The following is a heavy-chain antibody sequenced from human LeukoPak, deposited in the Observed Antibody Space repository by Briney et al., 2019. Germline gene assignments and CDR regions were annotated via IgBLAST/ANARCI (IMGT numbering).Heavy chain of an antibody. CDR2: IYPGDSDT. V-gene: IGHV5-51*01. D-gene: IGHD1-1*01. Sequence: GESLQISCKGSGYSFTSYWIGWMRQMPGKGLEWMGIIYPGDSDTRYSPSFQGQVTISADKSISTAYLQWSSLKASDTAMYYCASTFGNDESWFDPWGQGTLVTVSS. CDR3: ASTFGNDESWFDP. J-gene: IGHJ5*02. CDR1: GYSFTSYW.